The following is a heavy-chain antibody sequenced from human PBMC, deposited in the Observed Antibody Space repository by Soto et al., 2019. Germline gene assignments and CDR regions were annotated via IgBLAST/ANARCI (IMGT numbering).Heavy chain of an antibody. V-gene: IGHV4-59*01. D-gene: IGHD6-13*01. CDR3: ARAVLAAAGTGWFDP. CDR2: IYYSGST. Sequence: SETLSLTYTVSGGSISSYYWSWIRQPPGKGLEWIGYIYYSGSTNYHPSLKSRVTISVDTSKNQFSLKLSSVTAADTAVYYCARAVLAAAGTGWFDPWGQGTLVTVSS. J-gene: IGHJ5*02. CDR1: GGSISSYY.